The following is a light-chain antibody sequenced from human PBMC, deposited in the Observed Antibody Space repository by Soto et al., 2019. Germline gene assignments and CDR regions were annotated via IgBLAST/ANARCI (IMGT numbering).Light chain of an antibody. Sequence: QSALTQPPSASGSPGQSVTISCTGSSSDVGGYNYVSWYQQHPGKAPKLMIYEVSKRPSGVPDRLSGSKSGNTASLTVSGHPDEYEAYYYGSSYGGSNTVVFGGGTKVTVL. CDR2: EVS. CDR3: SSYGGSNTVV. V-gene: IGLV2-8*01. CDR1: SSDVGGYNY. J-gene: IGLJ2*01.